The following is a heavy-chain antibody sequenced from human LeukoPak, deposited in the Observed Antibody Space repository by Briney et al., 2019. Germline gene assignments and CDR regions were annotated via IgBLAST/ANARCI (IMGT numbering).Heavy chain of an antibody. V-gene: IGHV3-23*01. Sequence: GGSLRLSCAASGFSSTSYAMNWVRQPPGRGLEWVSSIIGSGGSTYYADSVKGRFTISRDNTKNTLYLQMNSLRAEDTAVYYCAKVLAVAGTLDSFDIWGQGTMVTVSS. D-gene: IGHD6-19*01. J-gene: IGHJ3*02. CDR2: IIGSGGST. CDR3: AKVLAVAGTLDSFDI. CDR1: GFSSTSYA.